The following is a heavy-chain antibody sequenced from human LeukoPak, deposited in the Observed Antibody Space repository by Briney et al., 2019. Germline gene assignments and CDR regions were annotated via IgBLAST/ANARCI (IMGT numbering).Heavy chain of an antibody. D-gene: IGHD3-22*01. CDR1: GFTFSSYA. J-gene: IGHJ4*02. Sequence: PGGSLRLSCAASGFTFSSYAMHWVRQAPGKGLEWVAVISYDGSTKYYADSVKGRFAISRDNSKNTLYLQVNSLRAEDTAVYYCAKGRSSGYYFFDYWGQGTLVTVSS. CDR3: AKGRSSGYYFFDY. CDR2: ISYDGSTK. V-gene: IGHV3-30*09.